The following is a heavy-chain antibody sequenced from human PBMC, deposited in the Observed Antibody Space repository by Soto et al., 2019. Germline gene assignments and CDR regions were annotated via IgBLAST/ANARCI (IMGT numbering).Heavy chain of an antibody. J-gene: IGHJ5*02. CDR2: INVYNGNT. CDR3: ARGVGSGSYYNQYNWFDP. V-gene: IGHV1-18*01. Sequence: QVQLVQSGCEVKKPGASVKVSCKASGYTFTNYGISCVRQAPGQGLEWMGWINVYNGNTKYAQKVQGRVTMTTDTSTSTAYMELRSLRSDDTAVYYCARGVGSGSYYNQYNWFDPWGQGTLVTVSS. D-gene: IGHD3-10*01. CDR1: GYTFTNYG.